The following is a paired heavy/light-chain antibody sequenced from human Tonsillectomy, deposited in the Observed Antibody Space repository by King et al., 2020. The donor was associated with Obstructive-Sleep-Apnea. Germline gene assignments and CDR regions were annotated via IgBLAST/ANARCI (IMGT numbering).Light chain of an antibody. V-gene: IGKV3-20*01. CDR2: ATA. CDR1: HSVSSRY. J-gene: IGKJ2*01. CDR3: QQYGISPMYT. Sequence: EIVLTQSPATLSLSPGERATLSCRASHSVSSRYLGWYQQRAGQAPRLLIYATASRATGTPDRFSGSGSGTDFTLSISRLEPEDFAVYYCQQYGISPMYTFGQGTKLEMK.
Heavy chain of an antibody. V-gene: IGHV4-39*07. Sequence: QLQLQESGPGLVRPSETLSLTCTVSGGSISDSSYYWGWIRQPPGKGLEWIGSVYYTGSTYYNPSFKSRLTLLVDTSKNQFSLRLSSVTAADTAVYFCARDGEYNDLSPFFQYWGRGTLATVSS. D-gene: IGHD3-22*01. CDR2: VYYTGST. CDR3: ARDGEYNDLSPFFQY. J-gene: IGHJ1*01. CDR1: GGSISDSSYY.